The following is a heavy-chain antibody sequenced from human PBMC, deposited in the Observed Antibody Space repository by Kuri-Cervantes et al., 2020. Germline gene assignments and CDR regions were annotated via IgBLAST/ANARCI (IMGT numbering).Heavy chain of an antibody. J-gene: IGHJ4*02. V-gene: IGHV4-34*01. Sequence: GSLRLSCAVYGGSFSGYYWNWIRQPPGKGLEWIGEINHSGSTNYNPSLKSRVTISVDTSKNQFSLKLSSVTAADTAVYYCARGIDDYGDYGGGFDYWGQGTLVTVSS. CDR1: GGSFSGYY. D-gene: IGHD4-17*01. CDR2: INHSGST. CDR3: ARGIDDYGDYGGGFDY.